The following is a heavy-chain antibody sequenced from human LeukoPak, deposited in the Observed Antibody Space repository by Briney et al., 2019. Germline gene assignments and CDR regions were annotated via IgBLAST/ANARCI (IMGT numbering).Heavy chain of an antibody. CDR2: VIAISGTT. CDR1: GGTFSSYA. Sequence: SVKVSCKASGGTFSSYAISWVRQAPGQGLEWMGGVIAISGTTNYAQRFQGRVTITTDESTNTAYMHLSSLRSEDSALYYCVRGKRNGYFGATTYYNDFYYMDVWGKGTTVTVSS. V-gene: IGHV1-69*05. J-gene: IGHJ6*03. CDR3: VRGKRNGYFGATTYYNDFYYMDV. D-gene: IGHD3-10*01.